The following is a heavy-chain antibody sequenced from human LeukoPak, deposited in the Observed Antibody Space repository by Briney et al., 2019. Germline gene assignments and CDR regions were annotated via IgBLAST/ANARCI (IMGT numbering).Heavy chain of an antibody. D-gene: IGHD6-19*01. CDR3: ARDFRSKYSSGWYGY. J-gene: IGHJ4*02. CDR2: INPNSGGT. Sequence: ASVKVSCKASGYTFTGYYMHWVRQAPGQGLEWMGWINPNSGGTNYAQKFQGRVTMTRDTSISTAYMELSRLRSDDTAVYYCARDFRSKYSSGWYGYWGQGTLVTVSS. V-gene: IGHV1-2*02. CDR1: GYTFTGYY.